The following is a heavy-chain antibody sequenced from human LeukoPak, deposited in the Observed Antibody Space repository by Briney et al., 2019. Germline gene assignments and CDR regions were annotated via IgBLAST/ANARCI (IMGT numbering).Heavy chain of an antibody. CDR1: GFTFSSYA. Sequence: GGSLRLSCAASGFTFSSYALSWVRQAPGMGLQWVSAISHTGGSTYYADSAKGRFTISRDNSKNTLYLQMNSLRADDTAVYYCAKAPIYDSTGYYREYDYWGQGTLVTVSS. CDR2: ISHTGGST. CDR3: AKAPIYDSTGYYREYDY. V-gene: IGHV3-23*01. J-gene: IGHJ4*02. D-gene: IGHD3-22*01.